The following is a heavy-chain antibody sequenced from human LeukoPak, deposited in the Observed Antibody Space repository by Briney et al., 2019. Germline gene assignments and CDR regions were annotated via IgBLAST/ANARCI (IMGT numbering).Heavy chain of an antibody. D-gene: IGHD6-13*01. CDR2: IYHSGST. CDR3: AREVAAAGTLWFDS. Sequence: SETLSLTCTVSGYSISSGYYWGWIRQPPGKGLEWIGSIYHSGSTYYNPSLKSRLTISVDTSKNQFSLRLTSVTAADTAVYYCAREVAAAGTLWFDSWGRGTLVTVSS. V-gene: IGHV4-38-2*02. J-gene: IGHJ5*01. CDR1: GYSISSGYY.